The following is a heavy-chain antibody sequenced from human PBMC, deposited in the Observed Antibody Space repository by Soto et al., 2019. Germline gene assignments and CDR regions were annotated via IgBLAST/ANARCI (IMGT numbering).Heavy chain of an antibody. Sequence: EVQLVESGGGLLKPGGPLRLSCAVSGSTFSNDWMHWVRQAPGKGLVWVSHINSDGSSTNYADFVKGRFTIARDNAKNTVYLQMNSLRAEDTAVYYCARDRSYSLDVWGQGTTVTVSS. J-gene: IGHJ6*02. V-gene: IGHV3-74*01. CDR1: GSTFSNDW. CDR3: ARDRSYSLDV. CDR2: INSDGSST.